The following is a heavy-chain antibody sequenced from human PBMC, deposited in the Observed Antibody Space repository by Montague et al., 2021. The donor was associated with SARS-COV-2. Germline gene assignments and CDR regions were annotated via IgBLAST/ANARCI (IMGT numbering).Heavy chain of an antibody. D-gene: IGHD2-15*01. J-gene: IGHJ3*02. Sequence: CAISGDSVSSNTVTWNWIRQSPSRGPQRLGRTYYRSKWYHDYAISLKSRITINPDTSKNQFSLQLSSVAPEDTAVFYCARTTTRMLYPENAFDIWGQGTMVTVSS. CDR3: ARTTTRMLYPENAFDI. CDR1: GDSVSSNTVT. CDR2: TYYRSKWYH. V-gene: IGHV6-1*01.